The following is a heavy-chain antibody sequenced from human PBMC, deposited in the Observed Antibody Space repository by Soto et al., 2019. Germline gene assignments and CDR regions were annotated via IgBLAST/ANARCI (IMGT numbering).Heavy chain of an antibody. J-gene: IGHJ4*02. Sequence: QVQLVQSGGGVVQPGRSLRLSCAASGFNFNTYFMHWVRQAPGKGLEWVAMIFTNGRDKEYADSVKGRFTISRDNSNKRMYLKMDSLGPEYTAVYYCARDDEHGSNCDLDDWGQGAMVTVSS. D-gene: IGHD1-26*01. CDR3: ARDDEHGSNCDLDD. CDR2: IFTNGRDK. CDR1: GFNFNTYF. V-gene: IGHV3-30*13.